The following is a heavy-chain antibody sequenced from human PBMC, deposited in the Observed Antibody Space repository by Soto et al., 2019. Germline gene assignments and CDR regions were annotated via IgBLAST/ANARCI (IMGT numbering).Heavy chain of an antibody. J-gene: IGHJ4*02. V-gene: IGHV1-2*02. CDR3: GRQLAYCGGDCYTEPIDY. CDR2: INPNTGGT. Sequence: ASVKVSCKTSGYTFTGYYIHWLRQAPGQGLEWMGWINPNTGGTKYEQKFQGRVTMTRDTSVSTAYMELSRLRSDDTAVYYCGRQLAYCGGDCYTEPIDYWGQGTLVTVSS. CDR1: GYTFTGYY. D-gene: IGHD2-21*02.